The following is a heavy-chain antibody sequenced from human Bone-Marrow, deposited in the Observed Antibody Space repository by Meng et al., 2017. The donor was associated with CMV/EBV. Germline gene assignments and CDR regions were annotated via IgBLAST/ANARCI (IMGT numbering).Heavy chain of an antibody. Sequence: YTFTGNYIYWVRQAPGQGLEWMGWFNPNSGGTNYAPKFQGRVTMTRDTSISTAYMELSRLRSDDTAVYYCARAPLGGAGRSKVYFDYWGQGTLVTVSS. V-gene: IGHV1-2*02. CDR3: ARAPLGGAGRSKVYFDY. J-gene: IGHJ4*02. D-gene: IGHD3-16*01. CDR2: FNPNSGGT. CDR1: YTFTGNY.